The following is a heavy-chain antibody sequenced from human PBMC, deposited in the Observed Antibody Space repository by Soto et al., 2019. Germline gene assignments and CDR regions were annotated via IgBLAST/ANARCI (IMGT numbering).Heavy chain of an antibody. Sequence: PGGSLRLSCAASGFTFDDYTMHWVRQAPGKGLEWVSLISWDGGSTYYADSVKGRFTISRDNSKNSLYLQMNSLRTEDTALYYCAKDARRYYYDSPLDYWGQGTLVTVSS. CDR1: GFTFDDYT. D-gene: IGHD3-22*01. J-gene: IGHJ4*02. CDR2: ISWDGGST. CDR3: AKDARRYYYDSPLDY. V-gene: IGHV3-43*01.